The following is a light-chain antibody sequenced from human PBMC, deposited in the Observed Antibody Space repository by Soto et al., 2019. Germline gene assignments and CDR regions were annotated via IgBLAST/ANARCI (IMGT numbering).Light chain of an antibody. CDR3: QKYNSAPWT. Sequence: DIQMTQSPSSLSTSVGERVTITCRASQGISNYLAWYQQKPGKVPKLLIYAASTLQSGVPSRFSGSGSGTEFTLTISSLQPEDVATYYCQKYNSAPWTFGQGTKVEIK. V-gene: IGKV1-27*01. CDR2: AAS. J-gene: IGKJ1*01. CDR1: QGISNY.